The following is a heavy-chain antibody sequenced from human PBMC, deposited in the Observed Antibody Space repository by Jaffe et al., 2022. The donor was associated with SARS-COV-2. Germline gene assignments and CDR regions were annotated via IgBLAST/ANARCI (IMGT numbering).Heavy chain of an antibody. Sequence: EVQLLESGGGLVQPGGSLRLSCAASGFTFSSYAMSWVRQAPGKGLEWVSAISGSGGSTYYADSVKGRFTISRDNSKNTLYLQMNSLRAEDTAVYYCAKDHRPNSGYCSSTSCYFSKHFDYWGQGTLVTVSS. J-gene: IGHJ4*02. V-gene: IGHV3-23*01. CDR2: ISGSGGST. CDR3: AKDHRPNSGYCSSTSCYFSKHFDY. D-gene: IGHD2-2*01. CDR1: GFTFSSYA.